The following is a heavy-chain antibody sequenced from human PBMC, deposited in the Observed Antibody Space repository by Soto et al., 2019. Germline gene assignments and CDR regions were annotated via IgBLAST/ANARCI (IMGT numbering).Heavy chain of an antibody. CDR3: AGEVWELLSYAFDI. D-gene: IGHD1-26*01. V-gene: IGHV4-34*01. CDR1: GGSFSGYY. CDR2: INHSGST. Sequence: PSETLSLTCAVYGGSFSGYYWSWIRQPPGKGLEWIGEINHSGSTNYNPSLKSRVTISVDTSKNQFSLKLSSVTAADTAVYYCAGEVWELLSYAFDIWGQGTMVTVSS. J-gene: IGHJ3*02.